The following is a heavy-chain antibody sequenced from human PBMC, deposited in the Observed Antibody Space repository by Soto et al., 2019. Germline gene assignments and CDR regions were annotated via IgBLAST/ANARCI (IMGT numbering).Heavy chain of an antibody. J-gene: IGHJ3*01. Sequence: GSLRLSCAASGFTISYYWMHWVRQAPGQGLVWVSRIHSDGSSTTYADSVKGRFTISRDNAKNTLYLQMNSLRAEDTAVYYCARGDRGAFDLWGQGTMVTVSS. CDR1: GFTISYYW. V-gene: IGHV3-74*01. D-gene: IGHD2-21*02. CDR3: ARGDRGAFDL. CDR2: IHSDGSST.